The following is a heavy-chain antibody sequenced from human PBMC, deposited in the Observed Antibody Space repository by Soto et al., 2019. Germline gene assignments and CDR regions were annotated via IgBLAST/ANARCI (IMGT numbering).Heavy chain of an antibody. Sequence: VGSLRLSCAASGFTFNTYAMTWVRQTPGKGLEWVSFITTRGARTYYADPVRGRFTISTDSSRNTLYLQMNSLRPDDTAVYFCARYRSDGSAAFDSWGQGTRVTVSS. CDR2: ITTRGART. V-gene: IGHV3-23*01. J-gene: IGHJ4*02. CDR3: ARYRSDGSAAFDS. CDR1: GFTFNTYA. D-gene: IGHD3-9*01.